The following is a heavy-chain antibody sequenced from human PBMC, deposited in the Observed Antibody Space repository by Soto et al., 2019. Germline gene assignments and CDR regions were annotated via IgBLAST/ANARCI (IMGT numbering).Heavy chain of an antibody. D-gene: IGHD1-1*01. CDR1: GYTFTCYS. V-gene: IGHV1-18*01. Sequence: GASVKVSCKTSGYTFTCYSISWVRQAPGQGLEWMGWINVYNGNTKYAQNLQGRVTMTTDTSTSTAYMELRSLRAEDTAVYYCAKSGAEMSTTDLAYWGQGTLVTVSS. CDR2: INVYNGNT. CDR3: AKSGAEMSTTDLAY. J-gene: IGHJ4*02.